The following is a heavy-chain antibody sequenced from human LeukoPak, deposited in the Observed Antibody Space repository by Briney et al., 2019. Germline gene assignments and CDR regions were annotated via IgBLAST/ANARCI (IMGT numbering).Heavy chain of an antibody. J-gene: IGHJ3*02. CDR3: AKDHIAVAGNAFDI. Sequence: PGGSLRLSCAASGFTFSSYGMHWVRQAPGKGLEWVAVISYDGSNKYYADSVKGRFTISRDNSKNTLYLQMNSLRAEDTAVYYCAKDHIAVAGNAFDIWGQGTMVTVSS. CDR1: GFTFSSYG. D-gene: IGHD6-19*01. CDR2: ISYDGSNK. V-gene: IGHV3-30*18.